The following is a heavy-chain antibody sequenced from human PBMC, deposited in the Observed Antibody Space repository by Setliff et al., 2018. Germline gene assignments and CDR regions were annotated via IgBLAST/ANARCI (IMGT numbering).Heavy chain of an antibody. Sequence: SETLSLTCAVYGGSFSGYSWSWIRQPPGKGLEWIGKINHSGSTNYNPSLKSRVTISIDTSKNQFSLKLSSVTAADTAVYYCARHKVIKKEFIRLTWFDPWGQGTPVTVSS. CDR2: INHSGST. V-gene: IGHV4-34*01. CDR1: GGSFSGYS. J-gene: IGHJ5*02. CDR3: ARHKVIKKEFIRLTWFDP. D-gene: IGHD3-10*01.